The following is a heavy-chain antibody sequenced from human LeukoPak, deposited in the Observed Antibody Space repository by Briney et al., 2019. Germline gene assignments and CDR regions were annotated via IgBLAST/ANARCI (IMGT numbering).Heavy chain of an antibody. D-gene: IGHD5-24*01. J-gene: IGHJ4*02. V-gene: IGHV4-39*07. CDR1: GGSISSSSYY. Sequence: SETLSLTCTVSGGSISSSSYYWGWIRQPPGKGLEWIGSIYYSGSTYYNPSLKSRVTISVDTSKNQFSLKLSSVTAADTAVYYCARAGRDGYIDSNYFDYWGQGTLVTVSS. CDR3: ARAGRDGYIDSNYFDY. CDR2: IYYSGST.